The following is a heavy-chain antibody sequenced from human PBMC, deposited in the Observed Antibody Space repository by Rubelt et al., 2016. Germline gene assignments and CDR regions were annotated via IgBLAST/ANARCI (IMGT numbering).Heavy chain of an antibody. CDR3: ARMLRGYDFVGDS. V-gene: IGHV3-74*01. Sequence: EVQLVEAGGGLVQPGGSLRLSCAASGFTFSTYWMHWVRQAPGKGPVWVARINIDAVTTTYADSAKGRFTISRDNAKNTLHLQMNSLGAEDTAVDYCARMLRGYDFVGDSWGQGTLVTVSS. CDR2: INIDAVTT. J-gene: IGHJ4*02. CDR1: GFTFSTYW. D-gene: IGHD5-12*01.